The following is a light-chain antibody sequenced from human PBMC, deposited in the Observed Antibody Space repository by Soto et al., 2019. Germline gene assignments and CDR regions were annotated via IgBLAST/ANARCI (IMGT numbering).Light chain of an antibody. CDR3: QQYNNWFSIT. CDR2: GVS. Sequence: EVVMTQSPATLSVSPGDRATLSCRASQSIGRNLGWYQQKPDQAPRLLMYGVSTRATGVPARFSGSGSGTEFTLTISSLQSEDFAVYYCQQYNNWFSITFGQGTRLEIK. J-gene: IGKJ5*01. CDR1: QSIGRN. V-gene: IGKV3-15*01.